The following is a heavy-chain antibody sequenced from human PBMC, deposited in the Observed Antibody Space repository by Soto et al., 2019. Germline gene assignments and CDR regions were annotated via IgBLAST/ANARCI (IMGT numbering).Heavy chain of an antibody. V-gene: IGHV3-7*03. Sequence: GGSLRLSCAASGFAFSSYWISWVRQAPGKGLEWVANIKQDGSERYYVDSVKGRFTISRDNAKNSLYLQMNSLRAEDTAVYYCARGGSSTRFMDYWGQGTLVTVSS. CDR3: ARGGSSTRFMDY. CDR2: IKQDGSER. D-gene: IGHD2-2*01. J-gene: IGHJ4*02. CDR1: GFAFSSYW.